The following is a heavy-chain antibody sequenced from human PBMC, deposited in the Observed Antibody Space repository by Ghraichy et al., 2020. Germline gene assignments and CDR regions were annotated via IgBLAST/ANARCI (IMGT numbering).Heavy chain of an antibody. Sequence: ASVKVSCKASGYTFTSYYMHWVRQAPGQGLEWMGIINPSGGSTSYAQKFQGRVTMTRDTSTSTVYMELSSLRSEDTAVYYCARDGEYYDSSGYLNHDAFDIWGQGPMVTVSS. CDR1: GYTFTSYY. V-gene: IGHV1-46*03. D-gene: IGHD3-22*01. CDR3: ARDGEYYDSSGYLNHDAFDI. CDR2: INPSGGST. J-gene: IGHJ3*02.